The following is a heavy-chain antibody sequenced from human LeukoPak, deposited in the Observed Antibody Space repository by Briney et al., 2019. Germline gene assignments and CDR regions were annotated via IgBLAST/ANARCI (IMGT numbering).Heavy chain of an antibody. CDR2: ISSSSSYM. D-gene: IGHD3-22*01. Sequence: GGSLRLSCAASGFTFSSYSMSWVRQAPGKGLEWISSISSSSSYMYYADSVKGRFTISRDNAKNSLYLQMNSLRAEDTAVYYCARSEGYYYDSSGYSDFDYWGQGTLVTVSS. CDR1: GFTFSSYS. CDR3: ARSEGYYYDSSGYSDFDY. J-gene: IGHJ4*02. V-gene: IGHV3-21*01.